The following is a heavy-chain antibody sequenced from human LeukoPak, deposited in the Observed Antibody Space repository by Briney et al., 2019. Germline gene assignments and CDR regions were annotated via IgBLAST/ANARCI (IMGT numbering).Heavy chain of an antibody. CDR2: DDGSGTST. V-gene: IGHV3-23*01. CDR1: GFTLSNYA. Sequence: GGSLRLSCAASGFTLSNYALSWVRQAPGKGLEWVSGDDGSGTSTYYADSVKGRFTISRDNSKNTLYLQMNNLRAEDTAVYYCAKDYPGDILTAVLSGGVFDIWGQGTMVTVSS. J-gene: IGHJ3*02. CDR3: AKDYPGDILTAVLSGGVFDI. D-gene: IGHD3-9*01.